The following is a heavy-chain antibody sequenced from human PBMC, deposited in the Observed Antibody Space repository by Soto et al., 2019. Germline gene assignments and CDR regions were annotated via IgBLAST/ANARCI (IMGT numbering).Heavy chain of an antibody. CDR1: GFTFRTYA. CDR3: ADSRPPPGYVWGSYRYPGY. Sequence: GGSLILSDASSGFTFRTYAISLVRQAPGKGLVWVSAISGSGGSTYYADSVKGRFTLSIDKSKNTLYLQMNSLRAEDTAVYYCADSRPPPGYVWGSYRYPGYWGQGTLVTVYS. J-gene: IGHJ4*02. D-gene: IGHD3-16*02. CDR2: ISGSGGST. V-gene: IGHV3-23*01.